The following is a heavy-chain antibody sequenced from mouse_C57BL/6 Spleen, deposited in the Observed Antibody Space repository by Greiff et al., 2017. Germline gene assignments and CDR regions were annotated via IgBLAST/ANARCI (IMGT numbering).Heavy chain of an antibody. J-gene: IGHJ4*01. CDR3: ARSEYSNYNYYAMDY. Sequence: VQLQQPGAELVKPGASVKLSCKASGYTFTSYWMQWVKQRPGQGLEWIGEIDPSDSYTNYNQKFKGKATLTVDTSSSTAYMQLSSLTSEDSAVYYCARSEYSNYNYYAMDYWGQGTSVTVAS. CDR2: IDPSDSYT. CDR1: GYTFTSYW. D-gene: IGHD2-5*01. V-gene: IGHV1-50*01.